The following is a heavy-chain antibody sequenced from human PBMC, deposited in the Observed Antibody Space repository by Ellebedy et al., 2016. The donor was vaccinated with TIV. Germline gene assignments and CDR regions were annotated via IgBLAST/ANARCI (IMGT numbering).Heavy chain of an antibody. CDR1: GFTFSSYS. CDR2: ISSSSSTI. D-gene: IGHD1-26*01. CDR3: ARGRPIVGATTGTDY. V-gene: IGHV3-48*02. Sequence: GESLKISCAASGFTFSSYSMNWVRQAPGKGLEWVSSISSSSSTIYYADSVKGRFTISRDNAKNSLYLQMNSLRDEDTAVYYCARGRPIVGATTGTDYWGQGTLVTVSS. J-gene: IGHJ4*02.